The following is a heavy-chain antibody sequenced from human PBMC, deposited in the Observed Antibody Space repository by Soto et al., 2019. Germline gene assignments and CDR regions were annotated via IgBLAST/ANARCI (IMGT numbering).Heavy chain of an antibody. V-gene: IGHV4-30-2*01. CDR1: GASISSGEYA. J-gene: IGHJ4*02. CDR2: IYNNGGS. CDR3: ARGDKHNDYYFDH. Sequence: SETRSRTCVVSGASISSGEYAWNWVRQPPGKGLEWLGYIYNNGGSYYNPSLKSRVSISLDRSKNHFSLRLDSVTAADTALYFCARGDKHNDYYFDHWGPGTVATVST. D-gene: IGHD3-16*01.